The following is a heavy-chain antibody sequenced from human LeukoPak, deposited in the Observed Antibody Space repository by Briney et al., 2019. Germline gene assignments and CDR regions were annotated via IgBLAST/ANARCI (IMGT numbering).Heavy chain of an antibody. J-gene: IGHJ5*02. CDR1: GDSISYESYY. CDR3: AGEGEYGQSDS. Sequence: SQTLSLTCAVSGDSISYESYYWNWIRQAPGKGPEWIGNIYRGRTRLNPSYTSRVAISVDMSKSQVSLSLTSVTAADTAIYYCAGEGEYGQSDSWGQGVLVVVSA. V-gene: IGHV4-30-2*01. D-gene: IGHD4-17*01. CDR2: IYRGRT.